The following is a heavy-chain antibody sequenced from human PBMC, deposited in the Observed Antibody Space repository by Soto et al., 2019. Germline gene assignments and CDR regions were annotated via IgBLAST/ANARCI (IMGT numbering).Heavy chain of an antibody. CDR2: ISFDGSNK. J-gene: IGHJ3*02. Sequence: VGSLRLSCAASGFTFTSYGIHWVRQAPGKGLEWVAVISFDGSNKDYADSVKGRFTISRDNSRNTLYLQMNSLRAEDTAVYYCAKDLIGLAATASAFDIWGQGTMVTV. D-gene: IGHD6-19*01. V-gene: IGHV3-30*18. CDR3: AKDLIGLAATASAFDI. CDR1: GFTFTSYG.